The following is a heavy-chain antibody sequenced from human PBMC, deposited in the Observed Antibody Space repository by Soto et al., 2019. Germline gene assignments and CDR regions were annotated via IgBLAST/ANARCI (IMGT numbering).Heavy chain of an antibody. CDR3: ARQKPRSVSYPIDY. CDR2: MDPKDSYT. D-gene: IGHD2-15*01. J-gene: IGHJ4*02. V-gene: IGHV5-10-1*01. CDR1: GYIFTNYC. Sequence: PGESLKISCKGSGYIFTNYCITWVRQMPGKGLEWMGTMDPKDSYTNYSPSFQGHVTISPDKSINTAYLQWSSLKASDTAIYYCARQKPRSVSYPIDYWGQGTLVTVSS.